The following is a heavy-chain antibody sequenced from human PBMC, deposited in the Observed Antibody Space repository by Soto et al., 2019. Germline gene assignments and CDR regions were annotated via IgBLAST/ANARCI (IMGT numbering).Heavy chain of an antibody. D-gene: IGHD2-15*01. CDR2: INAGNGNT. Sequence: QVPLVQSGAEVKKPGASVKVSCKASGYTFTSYAMHWVRQAPGQRLEWMGWINAGNGNTKYSQKFQGRVTITRDTSASTAYMELSSLRSEDTAVYYCARTCSGGSCYSERYYYYMDVWGKGTTVTVSS. J-gene: IGHJ6*03. V-gene: IGHV1-3*01. CDR1: GYTFTSYA. CDR3: ARTCSGGSCYSERYYYYMDV.